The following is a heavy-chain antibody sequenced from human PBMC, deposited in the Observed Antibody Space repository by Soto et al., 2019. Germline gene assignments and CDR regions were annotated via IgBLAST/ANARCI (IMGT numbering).Heavy chain of an antibody. CDR1: GFTFNDYY. D-gene: IGHD3-22*01. V-gene: IGHV3-11*01. CDR3: AREPNPGYYHSTQWWFGP. J-gene: IGHJ5*02. Sequence: PGGSLRLSCAASGFTFNDYYMSWIRQAPGKGLEWISSISSNSHTINDADSVKGRFTISRDNAKNLLYLQMNSLRAEDTAVYYCAREPNPGYYHSTQWWFGPWGRGTPVTVSS. CDR2: ISSNSHTI.